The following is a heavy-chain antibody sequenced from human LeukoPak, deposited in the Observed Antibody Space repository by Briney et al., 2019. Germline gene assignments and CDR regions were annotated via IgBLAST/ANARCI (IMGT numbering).Heavy chain of an antibody. CDR2: INPNSGGT. CDR1: GYTFTDYY. D-gene: IGHD4-17*01. CDR3: ARETPATTVTSFDP. Sequence: ASVKVSCKASGYTFTDYYMHWVRQAPGQGLEWMGWINPNSGGTNYVQKFQGRVTMTRGTSISTAYMELSRLRSDDTAVYYCARETPATTVTSFDPWGQGTLVTVSS. V-gene: IGHV1-2*02. J-gene: IGHJ5*02.